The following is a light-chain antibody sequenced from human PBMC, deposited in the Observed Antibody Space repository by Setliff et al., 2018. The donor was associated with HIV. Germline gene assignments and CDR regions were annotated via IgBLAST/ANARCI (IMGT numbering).Light chain of an antibody. CDR1: SSDVGAYNY. V-gene: IGLV2-11*01. CDR3: CSYAGSYSYV. CDR2: DVT. Sequence: QSALAQPRSVPGSPGQSVTLSCTGSSSDVGAYNYVSWYQQHPGKAPKLIIYDVTRRPSGVPDRFSGSKSGNTASLTISGLQAEDEADYFCCSYAGSYSYVFGTGTKVTVL. J-gene: IGLJ1*01.